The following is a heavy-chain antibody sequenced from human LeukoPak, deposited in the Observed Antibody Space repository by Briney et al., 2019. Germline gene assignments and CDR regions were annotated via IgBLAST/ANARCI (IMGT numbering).Heavy chain of an antibody. J-gene: IGHJ4*02. CDR3: ARIASHSSSWYDGGY. Sequence: GGSLKLSCAASGFTLSSYWMHWVRQAPGKGLVWVSRINSDGSSTTYADSVKGRFTISRDNAKNTLYLQMNSLRAEDTGVYYCARIASHSSSWYDGGYWGQGTLVTVSS. CDR1: GFTLSSYW. D-gene: IGHD6-13*01. CDR2: INSDGSST. V-gene: IGHV3-74*01.